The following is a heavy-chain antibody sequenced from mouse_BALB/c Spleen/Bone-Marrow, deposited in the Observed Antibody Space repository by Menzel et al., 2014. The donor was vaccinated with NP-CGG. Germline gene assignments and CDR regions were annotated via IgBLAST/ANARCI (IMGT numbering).Heavy chain of an antibody. J-gene: IGHJ3*01. V-gene: IGHV3-2*02. CDR1: GYSITSDYA. D-gene: IGHD2-14*01. Sequence: VQLKESGPGLVKPSQSLSLTCTVTGYSITSDYAWNWIRQFPGNKLEWMGYISYSGSTSYNPSLKSRISITRDTSKNQFFLQLNSATTEDTATYYCAYRYAYWGQGTLVTVSA. CDR3: AYRYAY. CDR2: ISYSGST.